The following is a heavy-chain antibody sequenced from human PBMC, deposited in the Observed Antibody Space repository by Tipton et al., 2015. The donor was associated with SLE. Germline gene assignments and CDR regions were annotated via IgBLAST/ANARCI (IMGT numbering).Heavy chain of an antibody. CDR3: ARRWLPRDKGDPWFDP. CDR1: GGSISSYY. D-gene: IGHD3-9*01. J-gene: IGHJ5*02. V-gene: IGHV4-59*01. CDR2: IYYSGST. Sequence: TLSLTCTVSGGSISSYYWSWIRQPPGKGLEWIGYIYYSGSTNYNPSLKSRVTISVDTSKNQFSLKLSSVTAADTAGYYCARRWLPRDKGDPWFDPWGQGTLVTVSS.